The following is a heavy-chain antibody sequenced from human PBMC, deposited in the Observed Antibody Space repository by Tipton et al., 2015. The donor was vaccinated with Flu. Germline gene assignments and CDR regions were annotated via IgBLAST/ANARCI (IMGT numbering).Heavy chain of an antibody. V-gene: IGHV5-51*03. D-gene: IGHD3-10*01. CDR1: GYSFTSYW. J-gene: IGHJ6*02. CDR2: IYPGDSDT. Sequence: VQPVQSGAEVKKPGESLKISCKGSGYSFTSYWIGWVRQMPGKGLEWMGIIYPGDSDTRYSPSFQGQVTISADKSISTAYLQWSSLKASDTAMYYCARLKLSITMVRGVIGYYYYGMDVWGQGTTVTVSS. CDR3: ARLKLSITMVRGVIGYYYYGMDV.